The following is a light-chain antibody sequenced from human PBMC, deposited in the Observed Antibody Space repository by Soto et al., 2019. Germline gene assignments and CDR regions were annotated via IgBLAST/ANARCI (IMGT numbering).Light chain of an antibody. CDR1: SSDVGGYNY. V-gene: IGLV2-11*01. J-gene: IGLJ7*01. Sequence: QSALTQPRSVSGSSGQSVTSSCTGTSSDVGGYNYVSWYQQHPGKAPKLMIYDVSKRPSGVPDRFSGSKSGNTASLTISGLQAEDEADYYCCSYAGSSAVFGGGTQLTVL. CDR2: DVS. CDR3: CSYAGSSAV.